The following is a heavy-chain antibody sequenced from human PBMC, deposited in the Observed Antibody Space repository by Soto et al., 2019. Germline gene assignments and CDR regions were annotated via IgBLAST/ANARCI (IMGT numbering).Heavy chain of an antibody. CDR3: ARLMGGIVGSTSHYGLDV. Sequence: GESLKISCKGSGYSFTSYWIAWVRQMPWKGLEWMGIIHPGDSDTRYSPSFQGQVTISADKSITTAYLQWSSLKASDTAMYYCARLMGGIVGSTSHYGLDVWGQGTTVTVSS. J-gene: IGHJ6*02. CDR2: IHPGDSDT. D-gene: IGHD1-26*01. CDR1: GYSFTSYW. V-gene: IGHV5-51*01.